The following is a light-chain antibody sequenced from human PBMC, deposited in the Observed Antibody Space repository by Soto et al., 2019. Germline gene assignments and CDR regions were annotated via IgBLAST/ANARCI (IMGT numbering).Light chain of an antibody. CDR3: RQRG. J-gene: IGKJ5*01. CDR1: QSVSSY. Sequence: EVVLTQSPATLSLSPGERATLSCRASQSVSSYLAWYQQKPGQAPRLLIYDASNRATGIPARFSGSRSVTGFTLAIISVEPEDFAVYYCRQRGFGQGTRLEIK. V-gene: IGKV3-11*01. CDR2: DAS.